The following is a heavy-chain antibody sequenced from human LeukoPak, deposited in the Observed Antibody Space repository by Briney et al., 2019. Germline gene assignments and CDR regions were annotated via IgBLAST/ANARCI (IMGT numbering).Heavy chain of an antibody. Sequence: PSETLSLTCTVSGGSISSYYWSWIRQPAGKGLEGIGRIYTSGSTNYNPSLKSRVTMSVDTSKNQFSLKLSSVTAADTAVYYCAREGRYDSSGYYGYWGQGTLVTVSS. J-gene: IGHJ4*02. V-gene: IGHV4-4*07. CDR1: GGSISSYY. D-gene: IGHD3-22*01. CDR2: IYTSGST. CDR3: AREGRYDSSGYYGY.